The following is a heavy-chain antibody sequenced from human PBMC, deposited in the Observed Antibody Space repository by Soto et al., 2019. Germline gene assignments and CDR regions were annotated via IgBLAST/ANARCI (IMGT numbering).Heavy chain of an antibody. CDR3: AKESVVVLVAAFHHYFFDY. CDR2: IKQDGSEK. D-gene: IGHD2-15*01. Sequence: EVQLVESGGGLVQPGGSLRLSCEVSGLSFSAYWMSWVRQAPGKGLEWVANIKQDGSEKYYVDSVKGRFTISRDNAKNSLYLQMNSLRAEDTAVYYCAKESVVVLVAAFHHYFFDYWGQGTLVSVSS. V-gene: IGHV3-7*01. CDR1: GLSFSAYW. J-gene: IGHJ4*02.